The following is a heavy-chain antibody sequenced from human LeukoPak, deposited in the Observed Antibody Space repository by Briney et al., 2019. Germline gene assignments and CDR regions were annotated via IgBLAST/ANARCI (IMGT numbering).Heavy chain of an antibody. D-gene: IGHD6-19*01. Sequence: ASVKVSCKASGYTFTGYYMHWVRQAPGQGLEWMGWINPNSGGTNYAQKFQGRVTMTRDTSISTAYMELSRLRSDDTAVYYCERQQWLVNAFDIWGQGTMVTVSS. CDR1: GYTFTGYY. J-gene: IGHJ3*02. CDR3: ERQQWLVNAFDI. V-gene: IGHV1-2*02. CDR2: INPNSGGT.